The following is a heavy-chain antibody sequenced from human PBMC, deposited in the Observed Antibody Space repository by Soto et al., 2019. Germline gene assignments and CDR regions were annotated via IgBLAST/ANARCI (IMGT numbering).Heavy chain of an antibody. D-gene: IGHD3-3*01. CDR2: ISAYNGNT. Sequence: ASVKVSCKASGYTFTSYGISWVRQAPGQGLEWVGWISAYNGNTNYAQKLQGRVTMTTDTSTSTAYMELRSLRSDDTAVYYCARGRITIFGVVIPGMDVWGQGTTVTVSS. V-gene: IGHV1-18*04. J-gene: IGHJ6*02. CDR3: ARGRITIFGVVIPGMDV. CDR1: GYTFTSYG.